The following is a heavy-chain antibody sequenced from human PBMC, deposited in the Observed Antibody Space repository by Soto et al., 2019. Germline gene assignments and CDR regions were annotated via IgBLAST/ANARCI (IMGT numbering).Heavy chain of an antibody. CDR3: AKDRIAARGFAFDY. CDR1: GF. CDR2: ISWNSGDT. V-gene: IGHV3-9*01. J-gene: IGHJ4*02. D-gene: IGHD6-25*01. Sequence: GGSLRLSCAASGFMHWVRQAPGKGLEWVSGISWNSGDTDCVDSVKGRFTISRDNGKNSLYLQMNSLRPEDTAFYYCAKDRIAARGFAFDYWGQGTLVTVSS.